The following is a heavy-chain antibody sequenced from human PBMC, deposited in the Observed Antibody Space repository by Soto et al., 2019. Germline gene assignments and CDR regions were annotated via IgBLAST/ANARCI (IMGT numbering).Heavy chain of an antibody. CDR1: GFSLTTSGVG. D-gene: IGHD3-3*01. J-gene: IGHJ4*02. CDR2: IYWDDDK. V-gene: IGHV2-5*02. CDR3: AHRVLRAVFGLVTTTAIYFDF. Sequence: QITLNESGPTVVKPTETLTLTCTFSGFSLTTSGVGVGWVRQSPGKAPEWLAFIYWDDDKRYSTSLKSRLTITKDTSKNQVVLTMANVHPADTATYYCAHRVLRAVFGLVTTTAIYFDFWGQGTPVVVSS.